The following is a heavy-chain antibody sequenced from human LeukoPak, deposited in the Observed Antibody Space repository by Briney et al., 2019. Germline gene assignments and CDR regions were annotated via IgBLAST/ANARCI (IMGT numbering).Heavy chain of an antibody. CDR3: AKVPVPSPFWYFDL. J-gene: IGHJ2*01. Sequence: PGGSLRLSCAASGFSFSAYAMSWVRQAPGKGLEWVSGIIGDGGSTYYADSVKGRFTISRDNSKNTLYLQMNSLRAEDTALYYCAKVPVPSPFWYFDLWGRGTLVTVSS. D-gene: IGHD6-19*01. CDR1: GFSFSAYA. V-gene: IGHV3-23*01. CDR2: IIGDGGST.